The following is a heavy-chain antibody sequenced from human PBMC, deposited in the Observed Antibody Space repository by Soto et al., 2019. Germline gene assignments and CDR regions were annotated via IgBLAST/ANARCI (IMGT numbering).Heavy chain of an antibody. CDR2: ISSFNGT. CDR3: ARDLLGFCTSGNCYGDFDY. CDR1: GFAFSSYG. D-gene: IGHD2-2*01. J-gene: IGHJ4*02. V-gene: IGHV1-18*01. Sequence: QGQLVQSGAEVKKSGAAVRVSCRASGFAFSSYGINWVRQAPGQGLEWMGWISSFNGTRYAQKFQGRVTMTTDTPSSTAYLELRVLKADDTAVYYCARDLLGFCTSGNCYGDFDYWGQGTLITVSS.